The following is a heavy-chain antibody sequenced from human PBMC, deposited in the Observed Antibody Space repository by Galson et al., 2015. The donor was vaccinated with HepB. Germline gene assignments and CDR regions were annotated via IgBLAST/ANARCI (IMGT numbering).Heavy chain of an antibody. CDR2: IYNGDTT. Sequence: SLRLSCAASGFSVSDNYMTWVRQAPGKGLEWVSLIYNGDTTYYADSVKGRFTISRDISKNTVYLQMNSLRVDDTAVYYCAVYSSFGYWGQGTLVTVSS. V-gene: IGHV3-66*01. D-gene: IGHD4-11*01. J-gene: IGHJ4*02. CDR1: GFSVSDNY. CDR3: AVYSSFGY.